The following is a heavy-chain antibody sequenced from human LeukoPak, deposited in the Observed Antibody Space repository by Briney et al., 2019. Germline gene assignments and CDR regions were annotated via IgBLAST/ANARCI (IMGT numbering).Heavy chain of an antibody. J-gene: IGHJ3*02. V-gene: IGHV1-2*02. Sequence: GASVKVSCKASGYTFTGYYMHWVRQAPGQGLEWMGWINPNSGGTNYAQKFQGRVTMTRDTSISTAYMELSRLRSDDTAVYYCARVRPVITIFGVVIRREDAFDIWGQGTMVTVSS. CDR1: GYTFTGYY. CDR3: ARVRPVITIFGVVIRREDAFDI. CDR2: INPNSGGT. D-gene: IGHD3-3*01.